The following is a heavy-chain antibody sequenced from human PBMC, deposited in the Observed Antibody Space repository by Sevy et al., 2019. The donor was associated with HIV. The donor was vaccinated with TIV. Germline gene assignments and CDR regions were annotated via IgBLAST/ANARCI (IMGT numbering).Heavy chain of an antibody. CDR2: TYYSGST. CDR3: ARDRHPSWFDP. J-gene: IGHJ5*02. CDR1: GGSVSSGSYY. Sequence: SETLSLTCTVSGGSVSSGSYYWSWIRQPPGKGREWIGYTYYSGSTNYNPSLKSRVTISVDTSKNQFSLKLSSVTAADTAVYYCARDRHPSWFDPWGQGTLVTVSS. V-gene: IGHV4-61*01.